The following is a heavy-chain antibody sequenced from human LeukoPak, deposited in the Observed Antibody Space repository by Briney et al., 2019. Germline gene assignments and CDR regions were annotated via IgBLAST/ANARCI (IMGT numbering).Heavy chain of an antibody. D-gene: IGHD5-24*01. CDR3: ARALYNPRRWFDP. Sequence: GASVKVSCKASGYTFTSYYMHWVRQAPGQGLEWMGIINPSGGCTSYAQKFQGRVTMTRDTSTSTVYMELSSLRSEDTAVYYCARALYNPRRWFDPWGQGTLVTVSS. CDR1: GYTFTSYY. CDR2: INPSGGCT. J-gene: IGHJ5*02. V-gene: IGHV1-46*01.